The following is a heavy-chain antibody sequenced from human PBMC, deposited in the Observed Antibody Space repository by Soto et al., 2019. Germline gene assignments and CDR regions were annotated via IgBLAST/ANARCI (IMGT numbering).Heavy chain of an antibody. CDR1: GYMFTGFY. CDR3: AAAAIPVAGRHPDF. J-gene: IGHJ4*02. V-gene: IGHV1-2*02. CDR2: INPNNGVT. Sequence: ASVKVSCKASGYMFTGFYLHWVRQAPGQGLEWMGWINPNNGVTTYAKNFQGRVTMTRDSSISTAYMELSSLRSDDTAVYFCAAAAIPVAGRHPDFWGQGTVVTVSS. D-gene: IGHD6-19*01.